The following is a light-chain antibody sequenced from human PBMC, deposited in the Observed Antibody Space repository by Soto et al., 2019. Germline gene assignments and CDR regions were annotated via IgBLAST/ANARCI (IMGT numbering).Light chain of an antibody. V-gene: IGKV1-5*01. J-gene: IGKJ2*01. CDR2: DAS. CDR1: QSISSW. Sequence: DIQMTQSPSTLSASVGDRVTITCRASQSISSWLAWYQQKPGKAPKLLIYDASSLESGVPSRFSGSGSWTEFTLTISSLQPDDSATYYGQQYNSYSYTVGQGTKMEIK. CDR3: QQYNSYSYT.